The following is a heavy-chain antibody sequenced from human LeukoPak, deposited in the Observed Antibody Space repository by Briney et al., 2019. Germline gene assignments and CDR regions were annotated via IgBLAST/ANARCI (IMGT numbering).Heavy chain of an antibody. D-gene: IGHD5-24*01. V-gene: IGHV5-51*01. Sequence: GESLKISCKGSGYSFTSYWIAWVRQMPGKGLEWMGIIYPGDSDTRDSPSFQGQVTISADKSISTAYLQWGSLKASDTAIYYCARHMDGYYRYYFDNWGQGTRVTVSS. CDR2: IYPGDSDT. J-gene: IGHJ4*02. CDR1: GYSFTSYW. CDR3: ARHMDGYYRYYFDN.